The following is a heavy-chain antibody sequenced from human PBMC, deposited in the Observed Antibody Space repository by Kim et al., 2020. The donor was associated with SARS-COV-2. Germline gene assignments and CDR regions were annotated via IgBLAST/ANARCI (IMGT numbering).Heavy chain of an antibody. J-gene: IGHJ3*02. CDR2: INWNGGST. CDR1: GFTFDDYG. CDR3: ARGDANSGYDPGAFDI. D-gene: IGHD5-12*01. V-gene: IGHV3-20*01. Sequence: GGSLRLSCAASGFTFDDYGMSWVRQAPGKGLEWVSGINWNGGSTGYADSVKGRFTISRDNAKNSLYLQMNSLRAEDTALYHCARGDANSGYDPGAFDIWGQGTMVTVSS.